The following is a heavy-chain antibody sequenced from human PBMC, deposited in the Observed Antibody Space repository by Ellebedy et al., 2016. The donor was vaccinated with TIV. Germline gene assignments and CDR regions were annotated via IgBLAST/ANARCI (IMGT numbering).Heavy chain of an antibody. CDR2: IWYDGSNK. J-gene: IGHJ3*02. CDR1: GFTFSSYA. CDR3: ARMSIARDAFDI. Sequence: GESLKISCAASGFTFSSYAMSWVRQAPGKGLEWVAVIWYDGSNKYYADSVKGRFTISRDNSKNTLYLQMNSLRAEDTAVYYCARMSIARDAFDIWGQGTMVTVSS. V-gene: IGHV3-33*08.